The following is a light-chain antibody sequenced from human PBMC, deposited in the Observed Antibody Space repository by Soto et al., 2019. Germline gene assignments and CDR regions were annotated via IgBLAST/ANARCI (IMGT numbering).Light chain of an antibody. V-gene: IGLV2-11*01. Sequence: QSALTQPRSVSGSPGQSVTISCTGTSSDVGGYNYVSWYQQHPGKAPKLMIYDVSERPSGVPDRFSGSKSGNTASLTISGLQAEDKADYYCCSYAGSYTFVFAPGTKVTVL. CDR1: SSDVGGYNY. J-gene: IGLJ1*01. CDR2: DVS. CDR3: CSYAGSYTFV.